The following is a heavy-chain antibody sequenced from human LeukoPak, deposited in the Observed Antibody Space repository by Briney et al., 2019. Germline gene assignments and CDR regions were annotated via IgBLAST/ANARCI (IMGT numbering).Heavy chain of an antibody. CDR1: GFTLSGVW. J-gene: IGHJ4*02. D-gene: IGHD5-18*01. CDR3: ASDTVDTALGIDY. CDR2: IASDGSVT. Sequence: PGGSLRLSCAASGFTLSGVWMHWVRQAPGKGLVWVSRIASDGSVTNYADSVKGRFTISRDNAKNTLYLQMNSLRAEDTAVYYCASDTVDTALGIDYWGQGTLVTVSS. V-gene: IGHV3-74*01.